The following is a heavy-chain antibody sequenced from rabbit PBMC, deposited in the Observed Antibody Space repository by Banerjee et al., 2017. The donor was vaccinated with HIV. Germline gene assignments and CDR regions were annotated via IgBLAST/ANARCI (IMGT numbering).Heavy chain of an antibody. Sequence: QQQLKESGGGLVQPEGSLTLTCKASGIDFSGNAVCWVRQAPGKGPEWIACVGAGDRGTIYYATWAKGRFTFSKTSSTTVTLQMTSLTAADTATYFCARDLDGVIGWNFGWWGPGTLVTVS. V-gene: IGHV1S45*01. J-gene: IGHJ4*01. CDR2: VGAGDRGTI. CDR1: GIDFSGNAV. CDR3: ARDLDGVIGWNFGW. D-gene: IGHD1-1*01.